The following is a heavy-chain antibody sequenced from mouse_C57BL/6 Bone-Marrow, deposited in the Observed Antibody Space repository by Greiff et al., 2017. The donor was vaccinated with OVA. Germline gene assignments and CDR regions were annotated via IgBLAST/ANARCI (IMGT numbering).Heavy chain of an antibody. CDR2: IHPNSGST. Sequence: QVQLQQPGAELVKPGASVKLSCKASGYTFTSYWMHWVKQRPGQGLEWIGMIHPNSGSTNSNEKFKSKATLTVDKSSSTAYMQLSSLTSEDSAVYYCADYDWYFDVWGTGTTVTVSS. CDR1: GYTFTSYW. J-gene: IGHJ1*03. V-gene: IGHV1-64*01. CDR3: ADYDWYFDV. D-gene: IGHD2-4*01.